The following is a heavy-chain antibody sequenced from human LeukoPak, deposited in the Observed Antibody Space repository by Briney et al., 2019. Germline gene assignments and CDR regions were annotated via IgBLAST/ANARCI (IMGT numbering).Heavy chain of an antibody. Sequence: GASVKVSCKASGYTFTSYGISWVRQAPGQGLEWMGWISAYNGNTNYAQKLQGRVTMTTDTSTSTAYMELRSLRSDDTAVYYCAREVRWRDCSSTSCYLYYYYGMDVWGQGTTVTVSS. J-gene: IGHJ6*02. V-gene: IGHV1-18*01. D-gene: IGHD2-2*01. CDR3: AREVRWRDCSSTSCYLYYYYGMDV. CDR2: ISAYNGNT. CDR1: GYTFTSYG.